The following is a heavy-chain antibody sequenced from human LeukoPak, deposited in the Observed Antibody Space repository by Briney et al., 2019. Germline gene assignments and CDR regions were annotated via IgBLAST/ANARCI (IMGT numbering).Heavy chain of an antibody. CDR1: GYTFTSYA. V-gene: IGHV1-3*01. J-gene: IGHJ4*02. D-gene: IGHD6-19*01. CDR2: INAGNGNT. CDR3: AGSFLLGAGDFDY. Sequence: ASVKVSCKASGYTFTSYAMHWVRQAPGQRLEWMGWINAGNGNTKYSQKSQGRVTITRDTSASTAYMELSSLRSEDTAVYYCAGSFLLGAGDFDYWGQGTLVTVSS.